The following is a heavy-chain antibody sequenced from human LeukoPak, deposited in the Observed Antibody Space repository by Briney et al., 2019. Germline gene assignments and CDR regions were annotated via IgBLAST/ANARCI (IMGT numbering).Heavy chain of an antibody. V-gene: IGHV3-48*04. Sequence: GGSLRLSCVASGFTFSSYNMNWVRQAPGEGLEWVSYISSSGSTIYYADSVKGRFTISRDNAKNSLYLQMNSLRAEDTAVYYCARDRYENYYDSSGYYDYWGQGTLVTVSS. J-gene: IGHJ4*02. CDR2: ISSSGSTI. CDR3: ARDRYENYYDSSGYYDY. CDR1: GFTFSSYN. D-gene: IGHD3-22*01.